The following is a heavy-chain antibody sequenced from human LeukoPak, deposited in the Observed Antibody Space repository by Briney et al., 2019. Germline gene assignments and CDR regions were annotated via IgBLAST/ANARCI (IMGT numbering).Heavy chain of an antibody. CDR1: GFTFSSYW. J-gene: IGHJ4*02. D-gene: IGHD4-23*01. CDR2: INSDGSST. V-gene: IGHV3-74*01. CDR3: ARDDGYGGNPFDY. Sequence: PGGSLRLSCAASGFTFSSYWKHWVRQAPGTGLVWFSRINSDGSSTSYADSAKGRFTISRDNAKNTLYLQMNSLRAEDTAVYYCARDDGYGGNPFDYWGQGTLVTVSS.